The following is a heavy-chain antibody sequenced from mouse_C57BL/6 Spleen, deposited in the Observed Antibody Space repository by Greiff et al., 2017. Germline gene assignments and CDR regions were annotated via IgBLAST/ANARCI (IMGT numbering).Heavy chain of an antibody. CDR3: ASLSTMVTTGDAMDD. J-gene: IGHJ4*01. CDR2: ISSGGSYT. CDR1: GFTFSSYG. Sequence: EVMLVESGGDLVKPGGSLKLSCAASGFTFSSYGMSWVRQTPDKRLEWVATISSGGSYTYYPDSVKGRFPISRDNAKNTLYLQMSSLKSEDTAMYYCASLSTMVTTGDAMDDWGQGTSVTVSS. D-gene: IGHD2-2*01. V-gene: IGHV5-6*01.